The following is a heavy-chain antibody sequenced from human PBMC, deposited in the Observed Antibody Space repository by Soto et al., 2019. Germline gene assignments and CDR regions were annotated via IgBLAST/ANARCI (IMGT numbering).Heavy chain of an antibody. CDR3: AKTESRDGYNNH. Sequence: GRSLRLSCAASGFTFSSYGMHWVRQAPGKGLEWVAVISYDGSNKYYADSVKGRFTISRDNSKNTLYLQMNSLRAEDTAVYYCAKTESRDGYNNHWGQGTLVTVSS. CDR2: ISYDGSNK. CDR1: GFTFSSYG. D-gene: IGHD5-12*01. V-gene: IGHV3-30*18. J-gene: IGHJ5*02.